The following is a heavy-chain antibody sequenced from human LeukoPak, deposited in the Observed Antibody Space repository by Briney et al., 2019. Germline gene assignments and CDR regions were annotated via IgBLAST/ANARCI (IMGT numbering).Heavy chain of an antibody. V-gene: IGHV1-69*13. CDR1: GGTFSSYA. CDR2: IIPAFGAA. CDR3: VRDLNRRILTSYYGMDV. Sequence: SVKVSSKASGGTFSSYAISWVRQAPGQGLEWMGGIIPAFGAANYAQKFQGRVTITADESTSTAYMEVSSLRSEDTAVYYCVRDLNRRILTSYYGMDVWGQGTTVTVSS. J-gene: IGHJ6*02. D-gene: IGHD3-9*01.